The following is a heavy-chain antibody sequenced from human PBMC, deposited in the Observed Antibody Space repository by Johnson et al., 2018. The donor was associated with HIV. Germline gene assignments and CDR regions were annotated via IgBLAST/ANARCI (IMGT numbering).Heavy chain of an antibody. J-gene: IGHJ3*02. Sequence: EVQLVESGGGLIQPGGSLRLSCAASGFTVSNNYMSWVRQAPGKGLEWVSILHSDGSTFNTDSVKGRFTISRDNSKNSLHLQMNSLRAEDTAVYYCARVGYHDAFDIWGQGTMVTVS. CDR1: GFTVSNNY. D-gene: IGHD3-16*02. CDR3: ARVGYHDAFDI. V-gene: IGHV3-53*01. CDR2: LHSDGST.